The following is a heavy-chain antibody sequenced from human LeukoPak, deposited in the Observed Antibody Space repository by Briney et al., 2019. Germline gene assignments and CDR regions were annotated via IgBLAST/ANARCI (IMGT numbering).Heavy chain of an antibody. V-gene: IGHV3-30*02. J-gene: IGHJ4*02. CDR2: IRYDGSNK. D-gene: IGHD1-26*01. Sequence: PGGSLRLSCAASGFTFSSYGMHWVRQAPGKGLEWVAFIRYDGSNKYYADSVKGRFTIYRDNSKNTLYLQMNSLKAGDTAVYYCAKEIATSPLFDYWGQGTLVTVTS. CDR1: GFTFSSYG. CDR3: AKEIATSPLFDY.